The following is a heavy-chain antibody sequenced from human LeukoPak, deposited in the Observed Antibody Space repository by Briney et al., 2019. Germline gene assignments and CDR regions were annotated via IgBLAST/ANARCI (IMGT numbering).Heavy chain of an antibody. CDR3: ARVDSTIGLDY. CDR2: ISSGSGTI. V-gene: IGHV3-48*01. D-gene: IGHD5-18*01. Sequence: GGSLRLPCAASGFTFDDYGMSWVRQAPGKGLDWVSYISSGSGTIFYADSVKGRFTISRDNAKNSLYLQMNSLRAEDTAVYYCARVDSTIGLDYWGQGTLVTVSS. J-gene: IGHJ4*02. CDR1: GFTFDDYG.